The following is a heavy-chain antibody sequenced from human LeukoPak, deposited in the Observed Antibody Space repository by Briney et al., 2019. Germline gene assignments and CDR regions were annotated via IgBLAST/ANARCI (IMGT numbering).Heavy chain of an antibody. J-gene: IGHJ4*02. Sequence: GGSLRLSCAASGFTFSSYAMSWVRQAPGKGLEWVSAISGSGGSTYYADSVKGRFTISRDNSKNTLYLQMNSLRAEDTAVYYCAKDRDTTSARAGSAFDYWGQGTLVTVSS. V-gene: IGHV3-23*01. CDR1: GFTFSSYA. CDR3: AKDRDTTSARAGSAFDY. CDR2: ISGSGGST. D-gene: IGHD6-19*01.